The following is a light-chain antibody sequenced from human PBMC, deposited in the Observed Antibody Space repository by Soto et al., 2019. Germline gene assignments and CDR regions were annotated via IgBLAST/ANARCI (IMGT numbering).Light chain of an antibody. V-gene: IGKV3-11*01. Sequence: MVLTQSRATLSLSPGERATLSCRASQSVTSYLAWYQQKPGQAPRLLIYDVSNRASGIPARFSGSGSETDFTLTISSLEPEDFAVYYCQQRSDWPLTFGQGTRLEIK. CDR1: QSVTSY. CDR3: QQRSDWPLT. CDR2: DVS. J-gene: IGKJ5*01.